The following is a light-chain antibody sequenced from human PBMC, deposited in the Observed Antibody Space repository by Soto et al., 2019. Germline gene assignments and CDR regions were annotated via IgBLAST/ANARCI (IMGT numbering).Light chain of an antibody. CDR3: QHYNNRPPLLT. J-gene: IGKJ4*01. Sequence: ETVMTQSPATLSVSPGERATLSCRASQSITSNVAWYQQKPGQAPRLLIYRTYTRASSIPARFSGSGSGTEFTLTINSLQSEDFAVYYCQHYNNRPPLLTFGGGTKVDIK. V-gene: IGKV3-15*01. CDR2: RTY. CDR1: QSITSN.